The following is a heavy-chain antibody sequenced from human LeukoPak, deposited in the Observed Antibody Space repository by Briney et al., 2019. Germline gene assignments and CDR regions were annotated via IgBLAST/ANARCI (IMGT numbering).Heavy chain of an antibody. Sequence: SVKVSCKASGGTFSSYAISWVRQAPGQGLEWMGGIIPIFGTANYAQKFQGRVTITADKSTSTAYMELRSLRSDDTAVYYCARFIAAASFSVYYGMDVWGQGTTVTVSS. CDR2: IIPIFGTA. CDR1: GGTFSSYA. V-gene: IGHV1-69*06. J-gene: IGHJ6*02. CDR3: ARFIAAASFSVYYGMDV. D-gene: IGHD6-13*01.